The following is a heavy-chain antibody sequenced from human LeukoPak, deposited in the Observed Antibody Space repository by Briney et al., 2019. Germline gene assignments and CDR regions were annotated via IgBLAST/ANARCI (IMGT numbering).Heavy chain of an antibody. D-gene: IGHD4-17*01. CDR3: ARDLVTVTKGFDI. CDR2: ISYIGST. CDR1: TDSFSSHY. Sequence: SETLSLTCAVSTDSFSSHYWTWIRQSPGKGLEWIGYISYIGSTNYNPSLKSRVTISMDTSKNLFSLKLSSVTAADTAVYYCARDLVTVTKGFDIWGQGTMVSVSS. V-gene: IGHV4-59*11. J-gene: IGHJ3*02.